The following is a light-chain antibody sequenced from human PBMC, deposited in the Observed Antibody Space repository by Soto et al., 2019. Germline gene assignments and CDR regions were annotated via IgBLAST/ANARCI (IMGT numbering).Light chain of an antibody. J-gene: IGKJ2*01. CDR1: QSISSY. Sequence: DIQMTQSPSSLSASVGDRATITCRASQSISSYLNWYQQKPGKAPKLLIYAASSLQSGVPSRFSGSGSGTDFTLTISSLQPEDFATYYCQQRQTFGQGTKLEIK. CDR2: AAS. V-gene: IGKV1-39*01. CDR3: QQRQT.